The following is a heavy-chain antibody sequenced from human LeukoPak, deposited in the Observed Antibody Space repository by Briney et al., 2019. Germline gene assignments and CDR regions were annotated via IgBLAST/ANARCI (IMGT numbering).Heavy chain of an antibody. V-gene: IGHV4-38-2*02. J-gene: IGHJ4*02. CDR1: GYSISSGYY. CDR2: TSQSGTS. CDR3: ARLVGSDYGDY. D-gene: IGHD4-17*01. Sequence: SETLSLTCIVSGYSISSGYYWGWIRQSPGKGLEWIGSTSQSGTSYYNPSLKSRVTISVDTSKNQFSLKLRSVTAADTAVYYCARLVGSDYGDYWGQGTLVTVSS.